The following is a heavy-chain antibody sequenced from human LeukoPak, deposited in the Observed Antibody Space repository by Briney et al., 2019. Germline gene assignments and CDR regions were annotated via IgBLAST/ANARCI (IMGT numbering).Heavy chain of an antibody. D-gene: IGHD6-13*01. J-gene: IGHJ6*03. Sequence: SETLSLTCTVSGGSISPYYWSWIRQPPGKGLEWIGYIYYTGSGSTSHSPSLKSRVTMSVDTSKNQFSLKLSSVTAADTAVYYCARASGSSGHYYYYMDVWGKGTTVTVSS. CDR1: GGSISPYY. V-gene: IGHV4-59*01. CDR2: IYYTGSGST. CDR3: ARASGSSGHYYYYMDV.